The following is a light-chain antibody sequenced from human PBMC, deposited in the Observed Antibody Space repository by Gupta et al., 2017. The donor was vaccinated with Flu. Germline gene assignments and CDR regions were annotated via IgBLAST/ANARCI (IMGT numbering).Light chain of an antibody. CDR1: SGHDNYA. CDR3: HTWDSGMQG. CDR2: VKSDGSH. Sequence: QLVVTQSPSASAALGASVRLTCTLTSGHDNYAVAWHQQPPEKGPRFLMRVKSDGSHLKGVGIPDRFTGSSLGAERYLTISSLQSEDEADYYCHTWDSGMQGFGGGTQLT. J-gene: IGLJ3*02. V-gene: IGLV4-69*01.